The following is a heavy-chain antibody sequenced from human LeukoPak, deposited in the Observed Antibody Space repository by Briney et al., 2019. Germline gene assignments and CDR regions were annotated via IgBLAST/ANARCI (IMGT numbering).Heavy chain of an antibody. CDR3: ARGQGTTRPPSFDY. V-gene: IGHV1-8*01. D-gene: IGHD4-17*01. CDR1: GYTFTSYD. CDR2: MNPNSGNT. Sequence: ASVKVSCKASGYTFTSYDINWVRQATAQGLEWMGWMNPNSGNTGYAQKFQGRVTMTRNTSISTAYMELSSLRSEDTAVYYCARGQGTTRPPSFDYWGQGTLVTVSS. J-gene: IGHJ4*02.